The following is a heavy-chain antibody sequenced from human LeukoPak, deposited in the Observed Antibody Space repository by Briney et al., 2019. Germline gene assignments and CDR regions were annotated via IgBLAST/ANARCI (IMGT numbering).Heavy chain of an antibody. J-gene: IGHJ6*02. Sequence: GPSVKVSCEVSGYTLTELSMHWVRQAPGKGLEWMGGFDPEDGETIYAQKFQGRVTMTEDTSTDTAYMELSSLRSEDTAVYYCATDQLPPYYYYGMDVWGQGTTVTVSS. D-gene: IGHD1-26*01. CDR1: GYTLTELS. CDR2: FDPEDGET. CDR3: ATDQLPPYYYYGMDV. V-gene: IGHV1-24*01.